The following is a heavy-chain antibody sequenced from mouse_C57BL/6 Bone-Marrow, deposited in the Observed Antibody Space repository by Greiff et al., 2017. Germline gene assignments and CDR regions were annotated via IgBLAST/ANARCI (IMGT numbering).Heavy chain of an antibody. CDR3: ARHKGYDYDWFAY. CDR2: INSDGGST. D-gene: IGHD2-4*01. V-gene: IGHV5-2*01. J-gene: IGHJ3*01. Sequence: EVQRVESGGGLVQPGESLKLSCESNEYEFPSHDMSWVRKTPEQRLELVAAINSDGGSTYYPDTMERRCIISRDNTKKTLYLQMSSLRSEDAALYYGARHKGYDYDWFAYWGQGTLVTVSA. CDR1: EYEFPSHD.